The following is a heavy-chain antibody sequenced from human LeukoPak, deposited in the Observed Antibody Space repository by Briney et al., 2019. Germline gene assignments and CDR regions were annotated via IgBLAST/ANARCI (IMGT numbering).Heavy chain of an antibody. V-gene: IGHV3-23*01. CDR3: AKGVEDSGIYYYYYMDV. Sequence: PGGSLRLSCAASGFTFSSYTFSTYAMSWVRQAPGKGLNWVSAVSSSCVSTYYADSVKCRFTISRDNSKNTLYLQMNGLRAEDTAVYYCAKGVEDSGIYYYYYMDVWGKGTTVTVSS. D-gene: IGHD2-15*01. J-gene: IGHJ6*03. CDR1: GFTFSSYTFSTYA. CDR2: VSSSCVST.